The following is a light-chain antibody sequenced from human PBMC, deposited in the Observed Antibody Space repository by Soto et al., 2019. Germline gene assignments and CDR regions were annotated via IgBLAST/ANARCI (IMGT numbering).Light chain of an antibody. Sequence: QSVLTQSPSVSAAPGQKVTISCSGSSANIGSNYVSWYQHLPGTAPKLVIYDSDRRPSEIPDRFSGSKSGTSATLDITGLQTGDEADYYCGAWDGSLSVVLFGGGTKVTVL. CDR1: SANIGSNY. CDR3: GAWDGSLSVVL. J-gene: IGLJ2*01. CDR2: DSD. V-gene: IGLV1-51*01.